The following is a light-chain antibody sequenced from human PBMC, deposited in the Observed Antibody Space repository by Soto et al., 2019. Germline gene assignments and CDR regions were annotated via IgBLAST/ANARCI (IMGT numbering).Light chain of an antibody. CDR3: QQYDSFSIT. CDR2: AAS. V-gene: IGKV3-20*01. Sequence: EIVLTQSPGTLSLSPGERATLSCRASQSVSSSYLAWYQQKPGQAPRLLIYAASSRATGIPDRFSGSGSGTDFTLTISSREPEDFAVYYCQQYDSFSITFGQGTRLEIK. CDR1: QSVSSSY. J-gene: IGKJ5*01.